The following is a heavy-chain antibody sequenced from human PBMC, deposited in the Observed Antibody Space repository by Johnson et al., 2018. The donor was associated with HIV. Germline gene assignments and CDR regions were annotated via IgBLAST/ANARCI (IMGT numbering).Heavy chain of an antibody. CDR2: ISYDGSNK. D-gene: IGHD6-6*01. V-gene: IGHV3-30*04. CDR1: GFTFSSYA. Sequence: QVQLVESGGGVVQPGRSLRLSCAASGFTFSSYAIHWVRQAPGKGLEWVAIISYDGSNKYYADSVKGRFTISRDNSKNTLYLQMNSLRAEDTAMYYCARVSSIAALWDAFDIWGQGTMVTVSS. CDR3: ARVSSIAALWDAFDI. J-gene: IGHJ3*02.